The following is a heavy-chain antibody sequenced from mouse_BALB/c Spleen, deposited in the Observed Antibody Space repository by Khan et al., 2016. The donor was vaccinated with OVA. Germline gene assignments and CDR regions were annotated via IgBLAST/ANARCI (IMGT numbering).Heavy chain of an antibody. V-gene: IGHV1S132*01. CDR2: IFPGTGTT. CDR3: GKDYVGNYEFVF. D-gene: IGHD1-1*02. J-gene: IGHJ3*01. CDR1: GYIFTSYW. Sequence: QVQLQQSGAELVKPGASVKLSCKTSGYIFTSYWIQWVKQRPGQGLGWIGQIFPGTGTTYYNENFKGKATLTVDTSSSTAYMHLSSLTAEDSAVYCCGKDYVGNYEFVFWGQGTLVTVSP.